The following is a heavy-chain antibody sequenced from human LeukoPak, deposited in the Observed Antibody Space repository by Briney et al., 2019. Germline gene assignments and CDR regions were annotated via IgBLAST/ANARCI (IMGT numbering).Heavy chain of an antibody. J-gene: IGHJ4*02. D-gene: IGHD6-19*01. CDR1: GGSFSGYY. CDR3: ARGPLQWLVGKMRPAFDY. V-gene: IGHV4-34*01. Sequence: PSETLSLTCAVYGGSFSGYYWRWTRQPPGKGLERIGEINHSGSTNYNPSLKSRVTISADTSNNHFSLKLSYMTAAETDVYYCARGPLQWLVGKMRPAFDYWGQGTLVTVSS. CDR2: INHSGST.